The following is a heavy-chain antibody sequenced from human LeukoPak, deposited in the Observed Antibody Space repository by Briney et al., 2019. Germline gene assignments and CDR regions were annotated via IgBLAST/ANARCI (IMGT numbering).Heavy chain of an antibody. Sequence: PSETLSLTCIVSGGSISSHYWSWIRQPPGKGLEWIGYGYYSGSTDYNPSLKSRATISVDTSKNQFSLKLSSVTVADTAVYYCARGSTRPDDWGQGTLVTVSS. D-gene: IGHD2/OR15-2a*01. CDR3: ARGSTRPDD. J-gene: IGHJ4*02. CDR2: GYYSGST. V-gene: IGHV4-59*11. CDR1: GGSISSHY.